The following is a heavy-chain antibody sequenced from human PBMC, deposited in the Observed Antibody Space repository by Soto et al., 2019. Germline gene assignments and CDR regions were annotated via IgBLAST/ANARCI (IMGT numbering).Heavy chain of an antibody. CDR2: INPNSGGT. Sequence: ASVKVSCKASGYTFNGYYMHWVRQAPGQGLEWIGWINPNSGGTNYAQKFQGWVTMTRDTSISTAYMELSRLRSDDTAVYYCARGVNIVATITNYYYYYMDVWGKGTTVTVS. CDR3: ARGVNIVATITNYYYYYMDV. D-gene: IGHD5-12*01. J-gene: IGHJ6*03. V-gene: IGHV1-2*04. CDR1: GYTFNGYY.